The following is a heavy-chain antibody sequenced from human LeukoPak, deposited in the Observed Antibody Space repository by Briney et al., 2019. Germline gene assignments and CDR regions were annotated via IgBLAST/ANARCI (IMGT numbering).Heavy chain of an antibody. CDR1: GFTFDDYT. V-gene: IGHV3-30*03. Sequence: GGSLRLSCAASGFTFDDYTMHWVRQAPGKGLEWVAVISYDGSNKYYADSVKGRFTISRDNSKNTLYLQMNSLRAEDTAVYYCAREGSNNNYFDYWGQGTLVTVSS. CDR3: AREGSNNNYFDY. D-gene: IGHD2-2*01. CDR2: ISYDGSNK. J-gene: IGHJ4*02.